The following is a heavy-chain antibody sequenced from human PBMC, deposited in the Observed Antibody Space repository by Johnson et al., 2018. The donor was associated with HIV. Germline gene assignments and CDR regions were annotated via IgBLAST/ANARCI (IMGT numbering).Heavy chain of an antibody. CDR1: GFTFSSYA. V-gene: IGHV3-30-3*01. CDR3: ARGLAGAGTENAFDI. D-gene: IGHD6-19*01. Sequence: QVQLVESGGGVVQPGRSLRLSCTASGFTFSSYAMHWVRQAPGKGLEWVAVISYDASNKYYADSVKGRFTISRDNSKNTLYLQMNSLTAEDTAVYYCARGLAGAGTENAFDIWGQGTMVTVSS. J-gene: IGHJ3*02. CDR2: ISYDASNK.